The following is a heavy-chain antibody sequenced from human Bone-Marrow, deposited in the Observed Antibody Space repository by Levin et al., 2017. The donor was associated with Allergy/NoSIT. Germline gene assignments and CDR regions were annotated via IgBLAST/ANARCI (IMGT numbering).Heavy chain of an antibody. J-gene: IGHJ6*04. CDR1: GFTFSNVW. CDR2: IKSKTDGGTT. Sequence: KTGGSLRLSCAASGFTFSNVWMSWVRQAPGKGLEWVGRIKSKTDGGTTDYAARVKGSFTISRDDSKNTLYLQMNSLTPEDKDLAYCTTCFLVVAPAIPYYYYGMDVWGEGTTVTVSS. D-gene: IGHD3-22*01. V-gene: IGHV3-15*01. CDR3: TTCFLVVAPAIPYYYYGMDV.